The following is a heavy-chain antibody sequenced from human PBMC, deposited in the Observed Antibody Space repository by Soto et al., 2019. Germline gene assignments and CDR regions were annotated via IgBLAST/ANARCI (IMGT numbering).Heavy chain of an antibody. CDR2: IYPGDSDT. Sequence: GESLKISCKGSGYSFTSYWIGWVRQMPGKGLEWMGIIYPGDSDTRYNPSFQGQVTISADKSISTAYLQWSSLKASDTAMYYCARGRVPAATFGGYSSGRYFDYWGQGTLVTVSS. CDR3: ARGRVPAATFGGYSSGRYFDY. J-gene: IGHJ4*02. V-gene: IGHV5-51*01. D-gene: IGHD6-19*01. CDR1: GYSFTSYW.